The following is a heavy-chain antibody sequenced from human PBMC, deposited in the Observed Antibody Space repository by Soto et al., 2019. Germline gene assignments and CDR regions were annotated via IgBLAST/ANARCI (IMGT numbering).Heavy chain of an antibody. CDR2: IYYSGST. CDR1: GGSISSSSYD. CDR3: ARPKAYSSSWYGDY. D-gene: IGHD6-13*01. V-gene: IGHV4-39*01. J-gene: IGHJ4*02. Sequence: QLQLQESGPGLVKPSETLSLTCTVSGGSISSSSYDWGWIRQPPGKGLEWIGSIYYSGSTYYNPSLKIRVTISVDTSKNQFSLKLSSVTAADTAVYYCARPKAYSSSWYGDYWGQGTLVTVSS.